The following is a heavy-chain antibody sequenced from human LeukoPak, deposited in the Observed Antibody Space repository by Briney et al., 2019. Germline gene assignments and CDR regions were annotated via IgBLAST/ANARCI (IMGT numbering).Heavy chain of an antibody. Sequence: GGSLRLSCAASGFTFSSYSMNWVRQAPGKGLGWVSSISSSSSYIYYADSVKGRFTISRDNAKNSLYLQMNSLRAEDTAVYYCACYDFWSGYYDFDYWGQGTLVTVSS. CDR3: ACYDFWSGYYDFDY. D-gene: IGHD3-3*01. CDR1: GFTFSSYS. J-gene: IGHJ4*02. V-gene: IGHV3-21*01. CDR2: ISSSSSYI.